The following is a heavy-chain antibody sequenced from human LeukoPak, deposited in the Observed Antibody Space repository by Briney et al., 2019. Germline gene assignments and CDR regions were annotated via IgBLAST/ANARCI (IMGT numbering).Heavy chain of an antibody. CDR3: VRVAAEVVAVPAAIGFGWLRRYYYYMDV. D-gene: IGHD2-2*02. V-gene: IGHV1-46*01. Sequence: GAPEKVSRKASVYTFTSYYLQWVGQAPGEGGEGMGVINPSGGSTNYAQKFQGRVTMTTDTSTRTDYMELSRRRDEDTAAYYCVRVAAEVVAVPAAIGFGWLRRYYYYMDVWGKGTTVTVSS. CDR1: VYTFTSYY. CDR2: INPSGGST. J-gene: IGHJ6*03.